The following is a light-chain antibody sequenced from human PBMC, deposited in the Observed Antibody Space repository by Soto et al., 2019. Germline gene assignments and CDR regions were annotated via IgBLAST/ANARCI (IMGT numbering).Light chain of an antibody. CDR1: QSISNH. J-gene: IGKJ1*01. V-gene: IGKV1-39*01. CDR2: AAS. CDR3: QQYNRYFKS. Sequence: DIQMTQSPSSLSASVEDRVIITCRASQSISNHLNWYQQKPGKAPKLLIFAASSLQSGVPSRFSGSRSGPDFTLTISSLQPEDFATYYCQQYNRYFKSFGQGTKVEI.